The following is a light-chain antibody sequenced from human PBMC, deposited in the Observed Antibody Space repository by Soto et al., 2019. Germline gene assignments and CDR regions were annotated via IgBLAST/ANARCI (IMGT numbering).Light chain of an antibody. J-gene: IGKJ2*01. CDR3: QQYGSSLYS. Sequence: EIVLTQSPGTLSLSPGERATLSCSASQSVSSSYLAWYQQKPGQAPRLLIYGTSTRATGITDRFSGSVSGTDFTLTISRLAPEDFAVYYCQQYGSSLYSFGQGTKLEIK. V-gene: IGKV3-20*01. CDR1: QSVSSSY. CDR2: GTS.